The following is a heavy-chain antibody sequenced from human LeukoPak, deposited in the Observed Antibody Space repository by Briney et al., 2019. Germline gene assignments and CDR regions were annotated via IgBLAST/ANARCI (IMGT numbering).Heavy chain of an antibody. D-gene: IGHD3-16*01. CDR3: ASKPRGESRPFDY. Sequence: ASVKVSCKTSGYTFTTHAVHWVRQAPGQSLEWMGWINTANGETGYSQKFQGRVTITSDTSASTGYMVMSSLRSEDTAVYYCASKPRGESRPFDYWGQGTLVTVSS. J-gene: IGHJ4*02. CDR2: INTANGET. V-gene: IGHV1-3*04. CDR1: GYTFTTHA.